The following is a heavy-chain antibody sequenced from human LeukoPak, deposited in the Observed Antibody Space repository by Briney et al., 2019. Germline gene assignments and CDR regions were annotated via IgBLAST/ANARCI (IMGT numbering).Heavy chain of an antibody. CDR3: ARASIAIFGVVFDF. CDR2: IYPSGST. Sequence: SETLSLTCTVSGGSLSSGSYYWSWIRQPAGKGLEWIRRIYPSGSTNYNPSLKSRVTISLDTSKNQFSLKLSSVTAADTAVYYCARASIAIFGVVFDFWGQGTLVTVSS. D-gene: IGHD3-3*01. J-gene: IGHJ4*02. CDR1: GGSLSSGSYY. V-gene: IGHV4-61*02.